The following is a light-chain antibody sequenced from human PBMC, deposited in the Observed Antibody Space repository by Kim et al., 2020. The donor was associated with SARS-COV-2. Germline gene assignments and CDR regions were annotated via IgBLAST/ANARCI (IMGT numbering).Light chain of an antibody. V-gene: IGKV3-15*01. CDR2: GAS. CDR3: QQYSNWPLT. CDR1: QSVSSN. Sequence: VSPGERATLSCRASQSVSSNLAWYQQRPGQAPRLIIYGASTRATGIPARFSGSGSGTEFTLTISSLQSEDFVVYYCQQYSNWPLTFGGGTKVDIK. J-gene: IGKJ4*01.